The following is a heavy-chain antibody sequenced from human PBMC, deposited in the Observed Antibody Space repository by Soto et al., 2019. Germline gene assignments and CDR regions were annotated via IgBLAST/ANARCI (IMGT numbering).Heavy chain of an antibody. CDR2: VNPNSGGT. CDR1: GYKFTDYY. Sequence: SVKVSTIASGYKFTDYYIPFVLTTPGQGLEWMGWVNPNSGGTNYAQKFQGWVTMTRDTSISTVYMELSSLKSDDMAVYYCAREGAATANYGMDVWGQGTTVTVSS. D-gene: IGHD2-15*01. V-gene: IGHV1-2*04. CDR3: AREGAATANYGMDV. J-gene: IGHJ6*02.